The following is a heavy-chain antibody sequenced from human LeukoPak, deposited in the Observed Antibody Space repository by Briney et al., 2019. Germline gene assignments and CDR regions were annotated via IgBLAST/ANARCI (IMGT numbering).Heavy chain of an antibody. CDR2: IYYSGST. CDR1: GGSISSSSYY. D-gene: IGHD3-22*01. J-gene: IGHJ5*02. CDR3: ARRTNYYDSSSYQSDNWFDP. V-gene: IGHV4-39*07. Sequence: SETLSLTCTVSGGSISSSSYYWGWIRQPPGKGLEWIGSIYYSGSTYYNPSLKSRVTISVDTSKNQFSLKLSSATAADTAVYYCARRTNYYDSSSYQSDNWFDPWGQGTLVTVSS.